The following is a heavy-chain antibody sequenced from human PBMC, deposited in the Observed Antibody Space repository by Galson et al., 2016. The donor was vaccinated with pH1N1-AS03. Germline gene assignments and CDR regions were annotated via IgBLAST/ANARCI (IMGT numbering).Heavy chain of an antibody. J-gene: IGHJ6*02. CDR2: INPNSGVT. CDR1: GYTFTGFY. Sequence: SVKVSCKASGYTFTGFYVHWVRQAPGQGLEWMGWINPNSGVTNYAQKFQAWVTMTGDTSISTAYIELYGLKSDDTAVYYCARDPRGPCSSATCPTTDYFGMDVWGQGTTVIVSS. CDR3: ARDPRGPCSSATCPTTDYFGMDV. D-gene: IGHD1-1*01. V-gene: IGHV1-2*04.